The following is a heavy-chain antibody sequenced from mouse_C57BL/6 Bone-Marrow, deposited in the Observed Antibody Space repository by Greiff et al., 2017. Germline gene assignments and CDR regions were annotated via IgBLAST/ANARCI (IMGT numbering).Heavy chain of an antibody. J-gene: IGHJ4*01. Sequence: QVQLQQPGAELVKPGASVKLSCKASGYTFTSYWMQWVKQRPGQGLEWSGEIDPSDSYTNYNQKFKGKATLTVDTSSSTAYMQLSSLTSEDSAVYYCARDYDYAMDYWGQGTSVTVSS. CDR2: IDPSDSYT. CDR3: ARDYDYAMDY. D-gene: IGHD2-4*01. CDR1: GYTFTSYW. V-gene: IGHV1-50*01.